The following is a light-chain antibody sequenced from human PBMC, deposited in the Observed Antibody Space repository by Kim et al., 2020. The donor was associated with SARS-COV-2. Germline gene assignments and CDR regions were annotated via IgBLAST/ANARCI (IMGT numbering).Light chain of an antibody. J-gene: IGLJ2*01. CDR3: QAWDSNTAV. CDR1: KLEDRY. CDR2: QDT. V-gene: IGLV3-1*01. Sequence: VAPGQPAPITCSGDKLEDRYVFWCQQKPGQSPMLVISQDTKRPSGIPERFSGSNSGNTATLTISGTQATDEADYFCQAWDSNTAVFGGGTQLTVL.